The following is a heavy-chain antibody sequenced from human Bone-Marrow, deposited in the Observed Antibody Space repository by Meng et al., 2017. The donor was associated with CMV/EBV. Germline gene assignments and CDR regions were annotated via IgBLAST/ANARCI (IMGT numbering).Heavy chain of an antibody. CDR2: ISGYSGNT. CDR1: GYTFTSFG. V-gene: IGHV1-18*04. J-gene: IGHJ6*02. CDR3: ARELTDDYSNLHYGMEV. Sequence: ASVKVSCKASGYTFTSFGISWVRQAPGQGLEWMGWISGYSGNTNSAPEFQGRVTMTTDTSTSTAYMEVRSLRFDDTAVYYCARELTDDYSNLHYGMEVWGQGTKVTVSS. D-gene: IGHD4-11*01.